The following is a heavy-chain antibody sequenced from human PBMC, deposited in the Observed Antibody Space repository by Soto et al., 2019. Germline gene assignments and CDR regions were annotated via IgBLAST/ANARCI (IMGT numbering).Heavy chain of an antibody. CDR2: ISSSSSYI. J-gene: IGHJ3*02. V-gene: IGHV3-21*01. Sequence: EVQLVESGGGLVKPGGSLRLSCAASGFTFSSYSMNRVRQAPGKGLEWVSSISSSSSYIYYADSVKGRFTISRDNAKNSLYLQMNSLRAEDTAVYYCARDDGDYGDGAFEIWGQGTMVTVSS. CDR3: ARDDGDYGDGAFEI. D-gene: IGHD4-17*01. CDR1: GFTFSSYS.